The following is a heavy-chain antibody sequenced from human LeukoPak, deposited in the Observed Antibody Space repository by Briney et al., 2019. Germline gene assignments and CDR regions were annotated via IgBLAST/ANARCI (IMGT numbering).Heavy chain of an antibody. CDR2: IIPILGIA. D-gene: IGHD3-10*01. Sequence: SVKVSCKASGYTFTSYAISWVRQAPGQGLEWMGRIIPILGIANYAQKFQGRVTITADKSTSTAYMELSSLRSEDTAVYYCAREYTNYGSGSYYADYYYYYYMDVWGKGTTVTVSS. V-gene: IGHV1-69*04. J-gene: IGHJ6*03. CDR1: GYTFTSYA. CDR3: AREYTNYGSGSYYADYYYYYYMDV.